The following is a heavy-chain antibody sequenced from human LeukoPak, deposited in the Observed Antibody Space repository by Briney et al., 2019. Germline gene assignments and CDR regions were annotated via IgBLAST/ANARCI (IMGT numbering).Heavy chain of an antibody. Sequence: PGGSLRLSCAASGFTFSSYWIHWVRQAPGKGLVWVSRIKSDGSSTSYADSVKGRFTISRDNAKNTLYLQMNSLRAEDTAVYYCARDAHGSGSHDRPHDAPHDAFDIWGQGTRVSVSS. CDR3: ARDAHGSGSHDRPHDAPHDAFDI. CDR2: IKSDGSST. J-gene: IGHJ3*02. CDR1: GFTFSSYW. D-gene: IGHD3-10*01. V-gene: IGHV3-74*01.